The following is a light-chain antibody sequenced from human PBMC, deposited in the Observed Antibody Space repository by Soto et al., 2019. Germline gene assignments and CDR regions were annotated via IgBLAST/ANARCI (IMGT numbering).Light chain of an antibody. CDR3: QQYYGAPYT. V-gene: IGKV4-1*01. CDR2: WAS. J-gene: IGKJ2*01. CDR1: QSILYSSHHKNY. Sequence: DIVMTQSPDSLAVSLGERATINCTSSQSILYSSHHKNYLAWYQQKPGQPPKLLIYWASTRESGVPDRFSGSGSGTDVTLTISSLQAEDVAVYYCQQYYGAPYTCGQGTNLEMK.